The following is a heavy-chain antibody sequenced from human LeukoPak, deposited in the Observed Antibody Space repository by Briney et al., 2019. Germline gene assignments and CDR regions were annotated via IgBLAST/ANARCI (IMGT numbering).Heavy chain of an antibody. V-gene: IGHV3-48*01. D-gene: IGHD1-26*01. CDR2: ISSSSSTI. Sequence: GGSLRLSCAASGFTFSSYIMTWVRQAPGKGLEWVSYISSSSSTIYYADSVKGRFTISRDNSKNTLYLQMNSLRAEDTAVYYCAKGGGGSYRLYNWFDPWGQGTLVTVSS. CDR1: GFTFSSYI. CDR3: AKGGGGSYRLYNWFDP. J-gene: IGHJ5*02.